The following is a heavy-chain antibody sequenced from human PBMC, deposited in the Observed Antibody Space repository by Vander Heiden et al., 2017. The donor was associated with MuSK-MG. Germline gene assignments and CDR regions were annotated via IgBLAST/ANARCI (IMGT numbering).Heavy chain of an antibody. V-gene: IGHV4-39*01. J-gene: IGHJ3*02. CDR3: ARQRGSDYVSASYRPTFGAFDI. Sequence: QLQLQESGPGLVKPSDTLSLTCIVSGGPIRSNSDYWGWIRQPPGKGLEWIGTTHHSGAIYYNPSLKSRVTISVDTSKNQLSLNLRSLTAADTAVYYCARQRGSDYVSASYRPTFGAFDIWGQGRMGTVSS. CDR1: GGPIRSNSDY. D-gene: IGHD3-16*02. CDR2: THHSGAI.